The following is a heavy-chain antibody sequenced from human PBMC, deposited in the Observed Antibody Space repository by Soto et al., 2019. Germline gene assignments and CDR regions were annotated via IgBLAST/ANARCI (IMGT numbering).Heavy chain of an antibody. Sequence: LEASVKVSCKASGYTFTGYYMHWVRQAPGQGLEWMGWINPNSGGTNYAQKFQGRVTMTRDTSISTAYMELSRLRSDDTAVYYCALAAAGIYYFDYWGQGTLVTVSS. CDR3: ALAAAGIYYFDY. CDR2: INPNSGGT. V-gene: IGHV1-2*03. J-gene: IGHJ4*02. D-gene: IGHD6-13*01. CDR1: GYTFTGYY.